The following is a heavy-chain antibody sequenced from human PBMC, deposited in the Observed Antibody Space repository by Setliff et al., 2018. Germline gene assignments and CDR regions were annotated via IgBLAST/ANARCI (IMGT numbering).Heavy chain of an antibody. J-gene: IGHJ2*01. CDR1: NFSLTSGFF. CDR3: ARGWSTMIVVVITGYFDL. V-gene: IGHV4-38-2*02. CDR2: IYYSGST. Sequence: SETLSLTCTVSNFSLTSGFFWAWVRQPPGKGLEWIGSIYYSGSTYYNPSLKSRVTISVDTSKNQFSLKLSSVTAADTAVYYCARGWSTMIVVVITGYFDLWGRGTLVTVSS. D-gene: IGHD3-22*01.